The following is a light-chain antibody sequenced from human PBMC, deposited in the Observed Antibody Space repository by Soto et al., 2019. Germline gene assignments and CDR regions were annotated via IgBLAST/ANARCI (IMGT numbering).Light chain of an antibody. Sequence: EIVLTQSPGTLSLSPGERATLSCRASQSVRSSNLAWYQQKPGQAPRLLIYAASSRVTGIPDRFSGSGSGTDFTLTISRLEPEDFAVYYCQHYGSSPPVTFGPGTKVDI. V-gene: IGKV3-20*01. CDR1: QSVRSSN. J-gene: IGKJ3*01. CDR2: AAS. CDR3: QHYGSSPPVT.